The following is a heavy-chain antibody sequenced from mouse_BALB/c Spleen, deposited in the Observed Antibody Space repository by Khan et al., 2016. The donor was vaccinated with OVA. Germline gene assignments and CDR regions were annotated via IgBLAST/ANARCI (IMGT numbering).Heavy chain of an antibody. J-gene: IGHJ4*01. D-gene: IGHD2-2*01. Sequence: EVQLQESGPGLVKPSQSLSLTCTVTGYSITSDYAWNWIRQFPGNKLEWMGYISYSGSTNYNPALNSRISITRDTSKNQFFLQLNSVTTEDTATYYCARYGSRYNYAMDYWGQGTSVTVSS. CDR2: ISYSGST. V-gene: IGHV3-2*02. CDR1: GYSITSDYA. CDR3: ARYGSRYNYAMDY.